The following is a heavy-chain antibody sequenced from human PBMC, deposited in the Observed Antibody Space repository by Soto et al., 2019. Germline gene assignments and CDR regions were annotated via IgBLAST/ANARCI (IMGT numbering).Heavy chain of an antibody. CDR3: ARADPDWFDP. J-gene: IGHJ5*02. CDR2: IYYSGST. V-gene: IGHV4-59*01. CDR1: GGSISSYY. Sequence: SETLSLTCTVSGGSISSYYWSWIRQPPGKGLEWTGYIYYSGSTNYNPSLKSRVTISVDTSKNQFSLKLSSVTAADTAVYYCARADPDWFDPWGQGTLVTVSS.